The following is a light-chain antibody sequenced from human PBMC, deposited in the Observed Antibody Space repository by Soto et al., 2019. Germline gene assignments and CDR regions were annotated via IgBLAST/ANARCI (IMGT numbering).Light chain of an antibody. Sequence: DIQMTQSPSTLSASVGDRVTITCRASQSISSWLAWYQQKPGKAPKLLIYKASSLESGVPSRFSGSGSGTEFALTISSLQRDDLSAYYCQQYNSYLYTFGQGTKLEIK. V-gene: IGKV1-5*03. CDR2: KAS. CDR1: QSISSW. CDR3: QQYNSYLYT. J-gene: IGKJ2*01.